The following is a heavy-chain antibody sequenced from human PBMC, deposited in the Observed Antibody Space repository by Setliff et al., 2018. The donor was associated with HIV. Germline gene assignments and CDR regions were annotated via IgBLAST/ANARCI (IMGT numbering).Heavy chain of an antibody. J-gene: IGHJ4*02. Sequence: WVRQPPGKGLEWIGFVSYTGTTRYSPSLKSRITISIDTSKNQFSLQLSSVTAADTAVYYCARLSTTSRDFDSWGQGTLVTVSS. D-gene: IGHD3-10*01. CDR3: ARLSTTSRDFDS. CDR2: VSYTGTT. V-gene: IGHV4-30-4*08.